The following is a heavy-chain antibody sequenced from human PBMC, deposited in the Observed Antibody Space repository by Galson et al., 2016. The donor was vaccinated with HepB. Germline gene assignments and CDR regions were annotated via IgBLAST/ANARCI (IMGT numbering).Heavy chain of an antibody. Sequence: SLRLSCAASGFTYSSYSMNWVRQAPGKGLEWVSSIRSSSRYIYYAHTVKGRFTISRDNAKSPLYLQMNSLRAEDTAVYYCERARKKLPFVVTRPYWGQGTLVTVSS. J-gene: IGHJ4*02. CDR1: GFTYSSYS. V-gene: IGHV3-21*06. CDR2: IRSSSRYI. D-gene: IGHD2-21*01. CDR3: ERARKKLPFVVTRPY.